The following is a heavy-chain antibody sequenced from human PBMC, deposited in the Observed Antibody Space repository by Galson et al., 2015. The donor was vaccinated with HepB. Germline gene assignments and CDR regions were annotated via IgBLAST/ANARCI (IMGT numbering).Heavy chain of an antibody. V-gene: IGHV1-46*01. CDR1: GYTFTSYY. Sequence: SVKVSCKASGYTFTSYYMHWVRQAPGQGLEWMGIINPGGGSTTYAQKFQGRVTMTRDTSTSTVYMEVSSLRSEDTAVYYCARPLYSSGWYSGYYYGMDVWGQGTTVTVSS. CDR2: INPGGGST. CDR3: ARPLYSSGWYSGYYYGMDV. D-gene: IGHD6-19*01. J-gene: IGHJ6*02.